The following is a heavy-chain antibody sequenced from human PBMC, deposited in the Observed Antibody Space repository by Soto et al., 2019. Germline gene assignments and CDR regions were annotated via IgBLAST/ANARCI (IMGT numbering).Heavy chain of an antibody. CDR3: ARVRGDGELLYYFDY. CDR2: INWNGGST. V-gene: IGHV3-20*04. Sequence: EVQLVESGGGVVRPGWSLRLSCAASGFTFDDYGMSWVRQAPGKGLEWVSGINWNGGSTGYADSVKGRFTISRDNAKNSLYLQMNSLRAEDTALYYCARVRGDGELLYYFDYWGQGTLVTVSS. J-gene: IGHJ4*02. D-gene: IGHD1-26*01. CDR1: GFTFDDYG.